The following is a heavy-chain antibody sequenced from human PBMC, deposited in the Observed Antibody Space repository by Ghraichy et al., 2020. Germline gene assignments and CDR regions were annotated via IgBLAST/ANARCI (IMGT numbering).Heavy chain of an antibody. CDR3: ATARGDYYGPRAY. CDR1: GDSMTRRSYY. D-gene: IGHD3-10*01. CDR2: IHNDGRT. J-gene: IGHJ1*01. V-gene: IGHV4-39*07. Sequence: SETLSLTCTVSGDSMTRRSYYWGWIRQSPGRGLEWIGHIHNDGRTYYSPSIKGRITISVDTSKNYFSLKLNTLTAADTAMYYCATARGDYYGPRAYWGQGTMVTVSS.